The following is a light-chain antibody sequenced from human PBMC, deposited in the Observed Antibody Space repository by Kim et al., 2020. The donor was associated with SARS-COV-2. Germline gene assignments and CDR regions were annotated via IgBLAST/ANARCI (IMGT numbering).Light chain of an antibody. CDR1: QSISNY. J-gene: IGKJ1*01. Sequence: DIQMTQSPSSLSASVGDRVTISCRASQSISNYLNWYQQKPGKVPKLLIYYASTLQSGVPSRFSGSGSGTDFTLTISSLQTEDFATYYCQQSYSTTWTFGQGTKVEIK. V-gene: IGKV1-39*01. CDR3: QQSYSTTWT. CDR2: YAS.